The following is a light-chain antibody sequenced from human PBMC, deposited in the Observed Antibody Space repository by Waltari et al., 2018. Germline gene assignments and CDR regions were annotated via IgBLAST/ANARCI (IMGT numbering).Light chain of an antibody. CDR3: QQSYSAPPT. J-gene: IGKJ5*01. CDR1: QIIKNY. Sequence: DIQMTQSPSSLSASVGDRVTITCRTSQIIKNYLNWFQQKPGKAPELLIFYASSLQGGVPSRFSGSGSGTDFTLTISSLQPEDFATYYCQQSYSAPPTFGQGTQV. CDR2: YAS. V-gene: IGKV1-39*01.